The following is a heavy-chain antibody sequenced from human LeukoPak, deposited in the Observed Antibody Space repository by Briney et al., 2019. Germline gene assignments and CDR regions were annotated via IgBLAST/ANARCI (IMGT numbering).Heavy chain of an antibody. J-gene: IGHJ4*02. CDR1: GYSFTSYW. CDR2: IYPGDSDT. Sequence: GESLKISCQGSGYSFTSYWIVWVRQMPGKGLEWMGIIYPGDSDTKYSPSFQGQVTISADKSISTAYLQWSSLKASDTAMYYCARGINSYYFDYWGQGTLVTVSS. D-gene: IGHD2-15*01. CDR3: ARGINSYYFDY. V-gene: IGHV5-51*01.